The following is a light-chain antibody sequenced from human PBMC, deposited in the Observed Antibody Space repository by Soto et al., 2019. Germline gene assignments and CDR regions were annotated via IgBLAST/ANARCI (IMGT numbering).Light chain of an antibody. CDR2: WAS. CDR1: QSVLSSSNNKNY. V-gene: IGKV4-1*01. J-gene: IGKJ4*01. CDR3: QHYYSSPLT. Sequence: DIVMTQSPDSLSVTLGERATINCKSSQSVLSSSNNKNYLAWYQQKPGQPPKVVIYWASTRGSGVPDRFSGSGSGTDLTLTTSSLQPEDVAVYYCQHYYSSPLTFGVGTKVEIK.